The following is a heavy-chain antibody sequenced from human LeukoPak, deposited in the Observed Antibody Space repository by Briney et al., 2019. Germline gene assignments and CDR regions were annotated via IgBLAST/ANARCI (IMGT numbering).Heavy chain of an antibody. CDR2: INHSGST. CDR3: ARIASSGYDDIDY. Sequence: SETLSLTCAVYGGSFSGYCWSWIRQPPGKGLEWIGEINHSGSTNYNPSLKSRVTISVDTSKNQFSLKLSSVTAADTAVYYCARIASSGYDDIDYWGQGTLVTVSS. J-gene: IGHJ4*02. V-gene: IGHV4-34*01. CDR1: GGSFSGYC. D-gene: IGHD3-22*01.